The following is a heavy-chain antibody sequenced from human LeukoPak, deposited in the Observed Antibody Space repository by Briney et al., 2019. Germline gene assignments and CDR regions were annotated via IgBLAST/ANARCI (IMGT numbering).Heavy chain of an antibody. CDR2: MNTNSGNT. D-gene: IGHD2-2*01. J-gene: IGHJ5*02. CDR3: ARGGDIAVVPAAMVGP. CDR1: GYTFTSYD. Sequence: GASVKVSCKASGYTFTSYDINWVRQATGQGLEWMGWMNTNSGNTGHAQKFQGRLTITRDTSTNTAYMELSSLRSEDTAVYYCARGGDIAVVPAAMVGPWGQGTLVTVSS. V-gene: IGHV1-8*01.